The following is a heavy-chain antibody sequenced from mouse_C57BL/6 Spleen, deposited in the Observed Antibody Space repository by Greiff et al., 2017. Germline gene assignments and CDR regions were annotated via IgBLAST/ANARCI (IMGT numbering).Heavy chain of an antibody. V-gene: IGHV7-3*02. D-gene: IGHD1-1*01. CDR2: IRNKANGYTS. Sequence: EVMLVQSGGGLVQPGGSLRLSCATSGFTFTDYYMRWVRQPPGKALEWFGFIRNKANGYTSEYSAPVKGRFTISRDTSPSILYLHMNTLRARDSATDDCARGSTTVVDGYFGCWGQGTTLTVSS. CDR1: GFTFTDYY. J-gene: IGHJ2*01. CDR3: ARGSTTVVDGYFGC.